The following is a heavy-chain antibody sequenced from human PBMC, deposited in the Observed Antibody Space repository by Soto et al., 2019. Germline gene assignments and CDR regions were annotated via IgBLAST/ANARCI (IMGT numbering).Heavy chain of an antibody. Sequence: SVKVSCKASGGTFSSYAISWVRQAPGQGLEWMGGIIPIFGTANYAQKFQGRVTITADKSTSTAYMELSSLRSEDTAVYYCASRPRWYDSSGYSGSDDAFDIWGQGTMVT. V-gene: IGHV1-69*06. CDR1: GGTFSSYA. CDR2: IIPIFGTA. CDR3: ASRPRWYDSSGYSGSDDAFDI. D-gene: IGHD3-22*01. J-gene: IGHJ3*02.